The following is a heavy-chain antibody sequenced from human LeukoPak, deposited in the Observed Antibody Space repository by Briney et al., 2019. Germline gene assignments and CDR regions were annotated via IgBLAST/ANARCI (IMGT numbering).Heavy chain of an antibody. D-gene: IGHD3-10*01. CDR3: AKARFAPSNYYFYSGMDV. CDR1: GFTFGSYA. J-gene: IGHJ6*02. CDR2: ISGTGGST. Sequence: GGSLRLSRAASGFTFGSYAMSWVRQAPGKGLEWVPAISGTGGSTYYADSVKGRFTISRDNSKNTLYLQMNSLRAEDTALYYCAKARFAPSNYYFYSGMDVWGQGTTVTVSS. V-gene: IGHV3-23*01.